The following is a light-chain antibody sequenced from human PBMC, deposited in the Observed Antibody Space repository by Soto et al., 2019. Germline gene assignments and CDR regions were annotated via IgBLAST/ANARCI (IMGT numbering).Light chain of an antibody. V-gene: IGKV3-15*01. CDR3: QQHNNWPPWT. J-gene: IGKJ1*01. Sequence: EIVMTQSPATLSVSPGERATLSCRASQSVSSNLAWYQQKPGQAPRLLMYGASTRATGIPDRFSGSGSGTEFTLPNSSLQSEDFAVYYCQQHNNWPPWTFGQGTKVEIK. CDR2: GAS. CDR1: QSVSSN.